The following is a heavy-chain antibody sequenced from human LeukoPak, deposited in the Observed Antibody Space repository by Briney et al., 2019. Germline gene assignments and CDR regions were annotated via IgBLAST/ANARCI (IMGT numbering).Heavy chain of an antibody. CDR3: ARGHRYCSTTTCYLGDS. D-gene: IGHD2-2*01. V-gene: IGHV3-23*01. Sequence: GGSLRLSCAASGFTFSDYAMSWVRQAPGKGLEWVSSISGSDGSTYYADSVKGRFTISRDNSRDTLYLQMNNLRADDTAVYYCARGHRYCSTTTCYLGDSWGQGTLVTVSS. J-gene: IGHJ4*02. CDR2: ISGSDGST. CDR1: GFTFSDYA.